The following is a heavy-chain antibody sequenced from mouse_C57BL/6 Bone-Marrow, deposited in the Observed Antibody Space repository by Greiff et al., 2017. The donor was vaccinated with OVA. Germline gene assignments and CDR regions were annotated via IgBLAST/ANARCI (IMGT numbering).Heavy chain of an antibody. J-gene: IGHJ2*01. D-gene: IGHD1-1*01. Sequence: QVQLQQPGAELVKPGASVKMSCKASGYTFTSYWITWVKQRPGQGLEWIGDIYPGSGSTNYNEKFKSKATLTVDTSSSTAYMQLSSLTSEDSAVYYCAREEDPYGSRDYWGQGTTLTVSS. CDR3: AREEDPYGSRDY. CDR2: IYPGSGST. CDR1: GYTFTSYW. V-gene: IGHV1-55*01.